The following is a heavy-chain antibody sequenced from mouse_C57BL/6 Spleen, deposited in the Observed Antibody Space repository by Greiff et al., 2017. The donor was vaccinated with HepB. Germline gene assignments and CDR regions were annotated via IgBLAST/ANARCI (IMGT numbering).Heavy chain of an antibody. J-gene: IGHJ4*01. CDR2: IYPSDSET. Sequence: VQLQQPGAELVRPGSSVKLSCKASGYTFTSYWMDWVKQRPGQGLEWIGNIYPSDSETHYNQKFKDKATLTVDKSSSTAYMQLSSLTSEDSAVYYCARSSIYYGTYYAMDYWGQGTSVTVSS. V-gene: IGHV1-61*01. CDR1: GYTFTSYW. D-gene: IGHD2-1*01. CDR3: ARSSIYYGTYYAMDY.